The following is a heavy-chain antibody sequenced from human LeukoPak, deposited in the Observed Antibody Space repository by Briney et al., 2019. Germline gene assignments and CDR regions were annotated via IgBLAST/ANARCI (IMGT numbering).Heavy chain of an antibody. Sequence: SQTLSLTCTVSGGSISSGSYYWSWTRQPAGKGLEWIGRIYTSGSTNYNPSLKSRVTISVDTSKNQFSLKLSSVTAADTAVYYCARASSSWYRTGDYFDYWGQGTLVTVSS. J-gene: IGHJ4*02. CDR1: GGSISSGSYY. V-gene: IGHV4-61*02. D-gene: IGHD6-13*01. CDR2: IYTSGST. CDR3: ARASSSWYRTGDYFDY.